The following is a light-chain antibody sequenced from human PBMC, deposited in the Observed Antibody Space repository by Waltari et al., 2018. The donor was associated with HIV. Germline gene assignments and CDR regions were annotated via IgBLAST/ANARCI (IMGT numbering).Light chain of an antibody. Sequence: DIVMTQSPDSLAVSLGERATINCKPSQNVWFTSNNRNYLAWYQQKPGHPPKLLIYWASTRESGVPDRFSGGGSGTDFTLTISSLQAEDVAVYYCQQYYSSPLTFGGGTKVEI. J-gene: IGKJ4*01. CDR2: WAS. CDR3: QQYYSSPLT. V-gene: IGKV4-1*01. CDR1: QNVWFTSNNRNY.